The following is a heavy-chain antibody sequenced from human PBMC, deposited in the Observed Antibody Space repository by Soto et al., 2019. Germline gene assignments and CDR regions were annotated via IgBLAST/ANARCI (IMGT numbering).Heavy chain of an antibody. CDR3: ARQPYDSTGYYYGA. CDR2: MYSGGNT. CDR1: GGSFSSSTCY. J-gene: IGHJ5*02. D-gene: IGHD3-22*01. Sequence: SETLSLTCTVSGGSFSSSTCYWGWIRQPPGKGLEWIGSMYSGGNTYYNPSLKSRVTVSVDTSKNHFSLKLTSVTAADTAMYYCARQPYDSTGYYYGAWGQGTLVTVSS. V-gene: IGHV4-39*01.